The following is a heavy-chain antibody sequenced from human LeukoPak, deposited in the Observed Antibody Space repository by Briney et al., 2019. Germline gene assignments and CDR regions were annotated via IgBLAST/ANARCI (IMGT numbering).Heavy chain of an antibody. V-gene: IGHV3-74*01. CDR2: INSAGSST. Sequence: GGSLRLSCAASGFTFSSYWMHWVPQAPGKGLVWVSRINSAGSSTTYADSVKGRFTISRDNAKNTLYLQMNSLRAEDTAVYYCAREAVRPLDVSGKGTTVAVSS. D-gene: IGHD6-6*01. J-gene: IGHJ6*04. CDR3: AREAVRPLDV. CDR1: GFTFSSYW.